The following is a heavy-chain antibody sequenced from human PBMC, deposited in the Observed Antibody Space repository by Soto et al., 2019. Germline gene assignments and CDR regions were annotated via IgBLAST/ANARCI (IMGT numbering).Heavy chain of an antibody. CDR1: GYPFSSYS. CDR3: ARNDYGGDFDY. J-gene: IGHJ4*02. V-gene: IGHV3-48*02. Sequence: GSLRLSCAASGYPFSSYSMNWVRQAPGKGLEWLSHISGSSSIIYYADSVKGRFTISRDNARDSLYLQMSSLRDEDTAVYYCARNDYGGDFDYWGPGTLVTVSS. D-gene: IGHD4-17*01. CDR2: ISGSSSII.